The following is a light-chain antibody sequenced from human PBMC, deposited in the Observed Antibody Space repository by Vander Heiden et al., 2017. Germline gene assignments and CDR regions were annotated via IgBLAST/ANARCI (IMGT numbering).Light chain of an antibody. CDR3: QQNDSTPRT. CDR2: DAS. Sequence: DMPMSQSPSSLSAAVGDRVTITCQASQDISSYLNWYQQKPGKAPKLLIYDASNLQTGVPSSFSGSGSGTDFTLTISSLQPEDFATYYCQQNDSTPRTFGEGTKVEIK. CDR1: QDISSY. V-gene: IGKV1-39*01. J-gene: IGKJ1*01.